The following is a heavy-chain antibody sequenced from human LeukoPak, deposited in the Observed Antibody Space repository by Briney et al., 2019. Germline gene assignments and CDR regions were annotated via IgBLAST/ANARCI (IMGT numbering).Heavy chain of an antibody. CDR2: INQDGSEK. CDR3: ARETHYHGSGSYYNKGADH. Sequence: GGSLRLSCAASGFTFTNYWMSWVRQAPGKGLEWVANINQDGSEKYYGDSVRGRVTISRDNAENSLYLQMSSLRAEDKAVYYCARETHYHGSGSYYNKGADHWGQGTLVTVSS. D-gene: IGHD3-10*01. V-gene: IGHV3-7*01. J-gene: IGHJ4*02. CDR1: GFTFTNYW.